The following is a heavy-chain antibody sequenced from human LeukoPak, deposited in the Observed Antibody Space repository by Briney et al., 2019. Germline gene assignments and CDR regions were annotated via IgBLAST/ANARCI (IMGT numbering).Heavy chain of an antibody. CDR2: XKRKSDGGTT. D-gene: IGHD3-22*01. V-gene: IGHV3-15*01. CDR1: GFTFSNXX. J-gene: IGHJ4*02. Sequence: GGSLRLSCAASGFTFSNXXXXXXRQAPGKGPEXXXXXKRKSDGGTTGYAAPXNGRLXISRDDSQNTLFLEMNSLRAEDTAVYYCAKDSGPYTSGYYGHWGQGTLVTVSS. CDR3: AKDSGPYTSGYYGH.